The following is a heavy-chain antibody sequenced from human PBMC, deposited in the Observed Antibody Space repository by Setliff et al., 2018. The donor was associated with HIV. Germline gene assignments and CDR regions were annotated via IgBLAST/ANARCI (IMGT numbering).Heavy chain of an antibody. CDR2: IYYSGST. D-gene: IGHD6-6*01. CDR1: GGSISSYY. V-gene: IGHV4-59*08. CDR3: ARLRVSSSSQTFDH. Sequence: SETLSLTCTVSGGSISSYYWSWVRQPPGKGLEWIGYIYYSGSTNYNPSLKSRVTISIDPSKDQFSLNLRSVTAADTAAYYCARLRVSSSSQTFDHWGQGILVTVSS. J-gene: IGHJ4*02.